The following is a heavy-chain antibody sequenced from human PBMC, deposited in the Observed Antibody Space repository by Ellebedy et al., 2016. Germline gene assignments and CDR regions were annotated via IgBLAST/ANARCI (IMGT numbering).Heavy chain of an antibody. Sequence: SETLSLXXTVSGGSISSYYWSWIRQPPGKGLEWIGYIYYSGSTNYNPSLKSRVTISVDTSKNQFSLKLSSVTAADTAVYYCARRMVRGKLRWFDPWGQGTLVTVSS. CDR2: IYYSGST. J-gene: IGHJ5*02. D-gene: IGHD3-10*01. V-gene: IGHV4-59*12. CDR3: ARRMVRGKLRWFDP. CDR1: GGSISSYY.